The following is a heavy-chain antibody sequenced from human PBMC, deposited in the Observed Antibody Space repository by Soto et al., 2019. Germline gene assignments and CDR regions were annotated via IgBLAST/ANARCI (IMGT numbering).Heavy chain of an antibody. CDR1: GVSISSGNW. CDR2: IFHDGTA. D-gene: IGHD2-8*01. Sequence: SETLSLTCAVSGVSISSGNWWTWVRQTPQRGLEYIGEIFHDGTANYYPSFERRVAISVDTSKNQFSLKLTSVTAADTAIYFCARLVYDTRLNYMYFDFWGQGPLVTVYS. J-gene: IGHJ4*02. V-gene: IGHV4-4*02. CDR3: ARLVYDTRLNYMYFDF.